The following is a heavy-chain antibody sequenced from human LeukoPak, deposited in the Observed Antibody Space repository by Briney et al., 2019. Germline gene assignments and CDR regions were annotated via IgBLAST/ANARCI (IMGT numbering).Heavy chain of an antibody. CDR1: GGSISSSSYY. D-gene: IGHD6-13*01. Sequence: KPSETQSLTCTVSGGSISSSSYYWGWIRQPPGEGLEWIGSIYYSGSTYYNPSLKSRVTISVDTSKNQFSLKLSSVTAADTAVYYCARSAAAYDAFDIWGQGTMVTVSS. V-gene: IGHV4-39*01. CDR2: IYYSGST. CDR3: ARSAAAYDAFDI. J-gene: IGHJ3*02.